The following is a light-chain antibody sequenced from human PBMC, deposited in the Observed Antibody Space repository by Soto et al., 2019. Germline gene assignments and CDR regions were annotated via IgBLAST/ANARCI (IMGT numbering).Light chain of an antibody. CDR1: QSVSSY. J-gene: IGKJ4*01. Sequence: DIELTQSPGTLSLSPGERPTLSCRASQSVSSYLAWYQQKPGQAPRLLIYDASNRATGIPARFSGSGSGTDFTLTISSLEPEDFAVYYCQQRSDWPLTFGGGTKVDIK. CDR2: DAS. CDR3: QQRSDWPLT. V-gene: IGKV3-11*01.